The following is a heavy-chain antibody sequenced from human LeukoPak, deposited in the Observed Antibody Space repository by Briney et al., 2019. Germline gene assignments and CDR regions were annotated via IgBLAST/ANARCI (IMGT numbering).Heavy chain of an antibody. J-gene: IGHJ1*01. V-gene: IGHV4-59*01. Sequence: SETLSLTCTVSGGSISTYYRNWIRQPPGKGLEWIGYIYHSGSTNYNPSLQSRVTISVDTSKNQFSLNLNSVTAADTAVYYCARGGAARLHFQNWGQGTLVTVSS. CDR2: IYHSGST. D-gene: IGHD6-6*01. CDR1: GGSISTYY. CDR3: ARGGAARLHFQN.